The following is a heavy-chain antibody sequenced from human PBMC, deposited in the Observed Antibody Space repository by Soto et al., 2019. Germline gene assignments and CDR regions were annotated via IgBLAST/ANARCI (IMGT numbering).Heavy chain of an antibody. CDR2: IDYSGNT. D-gene: IGHD3-3*01. V-gene: IGHV4-30-4*01. J-gene: IGHJ5*02. Sequence: QVQLQESGPGLAETLSLTCTVSGVSITSGDYYWNWIRQPPGKGLEWIGNIDYSGNTYYNPSLKSRLTLSLDTSKNQFSLKLSSVTAADTAVYYCASFGVASMNWFDPWGQGTLVTVSS. CDR3: ASFGVASMNWFDP. CDR1: GVSITSGDYY.